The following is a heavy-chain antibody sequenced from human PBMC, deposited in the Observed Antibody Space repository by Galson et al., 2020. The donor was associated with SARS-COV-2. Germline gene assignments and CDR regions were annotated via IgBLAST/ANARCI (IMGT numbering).Heavy chain of an antibody. CDR3: ARDGSSFGLLWD. CDR2: IYTSGST. V-gene: IGHV4-61*02. CDR1: GGSISSGSYY. J-gene: IGHJ4*02. Sequence: SETLSLTCTVSGGSISSGSYYWSWIRQPAGKGLEWIGRIYTSGSTNYNPSLKSRVTISVDTSKNQFSLKLSSVTAADTAVYYCARDGSSFGLLWDWGQGTLVTVSS. D-gene: IGHD6-13*01.